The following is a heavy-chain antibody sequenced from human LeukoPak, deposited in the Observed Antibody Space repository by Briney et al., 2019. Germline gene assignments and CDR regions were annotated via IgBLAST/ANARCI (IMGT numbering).Heavy chain of an antibody. V-gene: IGHV1-8*03. D-gene: IGHD1-26*01. Sequence: SVKVSCKASGYTFTGYYIHWVRQAPGQGLEWMGLINPNSGNTGYAQKFQGRVTITRNTSISTAYMELSSLRSEDTAVYYCARGVNSGSYGELGYYSYYMDVWGKGTTVTVSS. CDR1: GYTFTGYY. CDR2: INPNSGNT. CDR3: ARGVNSGSYGELGYYSYYMDV. J-gene: IGHJ6*03.